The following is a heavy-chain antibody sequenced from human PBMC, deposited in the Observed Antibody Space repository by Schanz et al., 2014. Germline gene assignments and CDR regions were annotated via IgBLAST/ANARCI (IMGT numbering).Heavy chain of an antibody. CDR1: GFTFSRYA. J-gene: IGHJ5*02. CDR2: ISNDGSDE. V-gene: IGHV3-30*04. Sequence: QVQLVESGGGVVQPGGSLRLSCAASGFTFSRYAMHWVRQAPGKGLEWVAVISNDGSDEHYADSVRGRFTISRDNSKNTLYLQLNSLRAEDTAVYYCAKEVGATLFHWFDPWGQGTLVTVSS. D-gene: IGHD1-26*01. CDR3: AKEVGATLFHWFDP.